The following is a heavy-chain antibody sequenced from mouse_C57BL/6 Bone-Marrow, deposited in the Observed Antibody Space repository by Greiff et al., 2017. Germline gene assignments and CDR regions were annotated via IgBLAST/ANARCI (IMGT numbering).Heavy chain of an antibody. V-gene: IGHV1-55*01. CDR2: IYPGSGST. CDR1: GYTFTSYW. J-gene: IGHJ1*03. Sequence: QVQLQQSGAELVKPGASVKMSCKASGYTFTSYWITWVKQRPGPGLEWIGYIYPGSGSTNYNEKFKSKATLTVETSSSTAYMQLSSLTSEDSAVYYCARPYYSNYWYFDVWCTGTTVTVSS. D-gene: IGHD2-5*01. CDR3: ARPYYSNYWYFDV.